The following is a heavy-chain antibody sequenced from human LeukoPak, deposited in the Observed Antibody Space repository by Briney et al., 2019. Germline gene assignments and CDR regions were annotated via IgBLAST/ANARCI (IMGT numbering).Heavy chain of an antibody. CDR3: GRAPSS. D-gene: IGHD2-15*01. CDR2: IYYSGST. J-gene: IGHJ5*02. V-gene: IGHV4-39*01. CDR1: GVSISNTAYY. Sequence: SETLSLTCTVSGVSISNTAYYWAWIRQPPGKGLEWIGNIYYSGSTYYDPSLKSRVTISVDTSKNQFSLRLTSVTAADTAVYFCGRAPSSWGQGILVTVSS.